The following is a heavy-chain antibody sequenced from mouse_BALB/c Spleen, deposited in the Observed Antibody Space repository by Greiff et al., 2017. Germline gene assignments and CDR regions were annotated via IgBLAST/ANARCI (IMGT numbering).Heavy chain of an antibody. Sequence: EVQLQQSGAELVKPGASVKLSCTASGFNIKDTYMHWVKQRPEQGLEWIGRIDPANGNTKYDPKFQGKATITADTSSNTAYLQLSSLTSEDSAVYYCTRGYLSWFAYWGQGTLVTVSA. V-gene: IGHV14-3*02. CDR3: TRGYLSWFAY. J-gene: IGHJ3*01. CDR2: IDPANGNT. D-gene: IGHD5-1*01. CDR1: GFNIKDTY.